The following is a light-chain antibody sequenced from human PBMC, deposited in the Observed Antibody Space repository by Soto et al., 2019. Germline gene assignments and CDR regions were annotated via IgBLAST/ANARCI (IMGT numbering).Light chain of an antibody. CDR1: QSVLYSSNNKNY. Sequence: DIVMTQSPDSLAVSLGERATINCKSSQSVLYSSNNKNYLAWYQQKPGQPPKLLIYWASIRESGVPDRFSGSGSRTDFTLTISSLQAEDVAVYYCQQYYSTPYTFGQGTKLEIK. CDR2: WAS. J-gene: IGKJ2*01. CDR3: QQYYSTPYT. V-gene: IGKV4-1*01.